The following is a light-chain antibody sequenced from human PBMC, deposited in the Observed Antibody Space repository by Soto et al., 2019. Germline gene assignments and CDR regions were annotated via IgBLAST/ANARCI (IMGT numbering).Light chain of an antibody. CDR1: QSISRY. CDR2: DAS. V-gene: IGKV3-11*01. J-gene: IGKJ3*01. Sequence: EIVLTQSPATLSLSPGERATLSCRASQSISRYLAWYQQKPAQAPRLLIYDASNRAAGIPARFSGSGSGTDFTLTISSLEPEDFALYYCQQRSDWPPTFGPGTKVDF. CDR3: QQRSDWPPT.